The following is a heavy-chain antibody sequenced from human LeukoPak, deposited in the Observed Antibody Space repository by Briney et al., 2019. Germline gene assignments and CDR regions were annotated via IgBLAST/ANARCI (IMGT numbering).Heavy chain of an antibody. CDR3: ARLVGSYWYFDL. J-gene: IGHJ2*01. V-gene: IGHV3-7*01. Sequence: GGSLRLSCAASGFTFSSYWMSWVRQAPGKGLEWVANIKQDGSEKYYVDSVKGRFTISRDNAKNTLYLQMSSLRAEDTAVYFCARLVGSYWYFDLWGRGTLVTVSS. CDR2: IKQDGSEK. CDR1: GFTFSSYW. D-gene: IGHD1-26*01.